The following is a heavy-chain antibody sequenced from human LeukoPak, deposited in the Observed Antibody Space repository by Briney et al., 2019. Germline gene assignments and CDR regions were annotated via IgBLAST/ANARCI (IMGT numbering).Heavy chain of an antibody. CDR3: ARVVAAAGTSPFYYYYGMDV. D-gene: IGHD6-13*01. Sequence: GGSLRLSCAASGFTFSSYSMNWVRQAPGKGLEWVSSISSSSSYIYYADSVKGRFTISRDNAKNSLYLQMNSLRAEDTAVYYCARVVAAAGTSPFYYYYGMDVWGQGTTVTVSS. J-gene: IGHJ6*02. CDR1: GFTFSSYS. CDR2: ISSSSSYI. V-gene: IGHV3-21*01.